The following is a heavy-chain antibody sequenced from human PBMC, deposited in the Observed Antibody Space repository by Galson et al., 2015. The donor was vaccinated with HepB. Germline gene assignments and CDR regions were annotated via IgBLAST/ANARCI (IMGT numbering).Heavy chain of an antibody. CDR2: THYRSQWYT. Sequence: CAISGDSVSSNPASWNWIRQSPSRGLEWLGRTHYRSQWYTDYAVSVKSRITINADASQNQFSLQLNSVTPDDTAVYYCARDRGRHSHGPPYYFDFWGQGTLVTVSS. CDR1: GDSVSSNPAS. CDR3: ARDRGRHSHGPPYYFDF. D-gene: IGHD5-24*01. V-gene: IGHV6-1*01. J-gene: IGHJ4*02.